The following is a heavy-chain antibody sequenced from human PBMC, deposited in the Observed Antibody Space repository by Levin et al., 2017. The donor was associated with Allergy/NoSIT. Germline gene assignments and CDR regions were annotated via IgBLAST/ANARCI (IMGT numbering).Heavy chain of an antibody. CDR2: IYPGDSDT. CDR1: GYSFTSYW. V-gene: IGHV5-51*01. Sequence: SGESLKISCKGSGYSFTSYWIGWVRQMPGKGLEWMGIIYPGDSDTRYSPSFQGQVTISADKSISTAYLQWSSLKASDTAMYYCARQLSGGIAARRRGWFDPWGQGTLVTVSS. J-gene: IGHJ5*02. D-gene: IGHD6-6*01. CDR3: ARQLSGGIAARRRGWFDP.